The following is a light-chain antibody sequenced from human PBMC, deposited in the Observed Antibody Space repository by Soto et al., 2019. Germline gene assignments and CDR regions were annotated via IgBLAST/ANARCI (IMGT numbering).Light chain of an antibody. Sequence: EIVLTQSPATLSLSPGERATLSCRASQSVSSYLAWYQQKPGQAPRLLIYDASNRATGIPARFSGSGSGTDFTLTISSLEPEDSAVYYCQQRSNWYTFGQGTKVDTK. CDR2: DAS. J-gene: IGKJ2*01. CDR3: QQRSNWYT. CDR1: QSVSSY. V-gene: IGKV3-11*01.